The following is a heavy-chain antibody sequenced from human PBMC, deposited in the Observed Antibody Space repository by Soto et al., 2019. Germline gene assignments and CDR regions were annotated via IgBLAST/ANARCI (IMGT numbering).Heavy chain of an antibody. CDR2: IWYDGSNK. CDR3: AKETGGNYYYMDV. V-gene: IGHV3-33*06. J-gene: IGHJ6*03. Sequence: QVQLVESGGGVVQPGRSLRLSCAASGFTFSSYGMHWVRQAPGKGLEWVAVIWYDGSNKYYADSVKGRFTISRDNSKNTLYLQMNSLRAEDTAVYYCAKETGGNYYYMDVWGKGTTVTVSS. CDR1: GFTFSSYG. D-gene: IGHD2-8*02.